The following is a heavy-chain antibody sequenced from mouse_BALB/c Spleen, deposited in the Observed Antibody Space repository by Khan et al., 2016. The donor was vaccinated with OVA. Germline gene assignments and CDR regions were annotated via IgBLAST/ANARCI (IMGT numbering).Heavy chain of an antibody. V-gene: IGHV1-77*01. CDR2: ISPGSGDT. Sequence: QVRLQQSGAELARPGASVKLSCKASGYTFTDYYINWVKQRTGQGLEWIGEISPGSGDTYYNEKFKCKATLTADKSSSTVYMQLSSLTAEASAVYYCARRNYFGYTFAYWGQGTLVTVSA. CDR3: ARRNYFGYTFAY. CDR1: GYTFTDYY. D-gene: IGHD1-2*01. J-gene: IGHJ3*01.